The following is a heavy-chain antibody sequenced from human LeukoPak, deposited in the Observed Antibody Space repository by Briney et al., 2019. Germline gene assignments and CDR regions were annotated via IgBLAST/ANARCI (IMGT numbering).Heavy chain of an antibody. CDR1: GGTFSSYA. D-gene: IGHD6-19*01. CDR3: ARVESSGWLAY. V-gene: IGHV1-69*04. Sequence: SVKVSCKASGGTFSSYAISWVRQAPGQGLEWTGRIIPILGIANYAQKFQGRVTITADKSTSTAYMELSSLRSEDTAVYYCARVESSGWLAYWGQGTLVTVSS. CDR2: IIPILGIA. J-gene: IGHJ4*02.